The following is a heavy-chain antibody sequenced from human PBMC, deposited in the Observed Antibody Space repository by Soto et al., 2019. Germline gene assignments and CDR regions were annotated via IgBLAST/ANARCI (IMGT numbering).Heavy chain of an antibody. J-gene: IGHJ6*02. V-gene: IGHV1-69*13. CDR3: ARDVPLNYYDGTFSYYAMDV. Sequence: SVKVSCKASGGTFSSHAISWVRQAPGQGLEWMGGIIPFFKATNYAQKFQGRVTITADDSTSTAYMDLYSLRSEATAVYYCARDVPLNYYDGTFSYYAMDVWGQGTTVTVSS. CDR2: IIPFFKAT. D-gene: IGHD3-16*01. CDR1: GGTFSSHA.